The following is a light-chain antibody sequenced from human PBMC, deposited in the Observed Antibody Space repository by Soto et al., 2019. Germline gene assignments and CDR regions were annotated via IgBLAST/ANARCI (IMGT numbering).Light chain of an antibody. V-gene: IGKV3-15*01. CDR2: GAS. Sequence: EIVLTQSPGTLSLSHGERATLSCRASQSVDSTYLAWYQQKPGQAPRLLIYGASTRATGIPARFSGSGSGTEFTLTISSLQSEDFAVYYCQQYNNWPRTLGQGTKVDI. CDR3: QQYNNWPRT. J-gene: IGKJ1*01. CDR1: QSVDSTY.